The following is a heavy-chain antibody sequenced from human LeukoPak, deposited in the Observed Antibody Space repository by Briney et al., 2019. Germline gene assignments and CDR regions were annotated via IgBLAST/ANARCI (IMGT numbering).Heavy chain of an antibody. CDR1: AFPFSGYS. CDR2: ISVTRTYI. J-gene: IGHJ4*02. Sequence: GGSLRLSCVVSAFPFSGYSMNWVRQAPGKGVEWVSAISVTRTYIYYADSVRGRLTISRDNAKNSLYLQMNSLRADDTAVYFCTRGYYFAFWGQGTLVSVSS. CDR3: TRGYYFAF. D-gene: IGHD2-15*01. V-gene: IGHV3-21*01.